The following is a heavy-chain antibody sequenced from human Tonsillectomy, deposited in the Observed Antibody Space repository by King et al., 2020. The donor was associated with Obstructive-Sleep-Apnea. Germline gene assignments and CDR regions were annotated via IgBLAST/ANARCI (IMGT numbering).Heavy chain of an antibody. CDR3: AREVEGYSSGNYHDDY. J-gene: IGHJ4*02. CDR2: INRRGST. CDR1: GYFISSGYY. D-gene: IGHD3-10*01. Sequence: VQLQESGPGLVKPSETLSLTCTVSGYFISSGYYWGWIRQPPGKGLEWIGTINRRGSTYYKPSLKSRVTISVDTSKNQFSLKLSSVTAADTAVYYCAREVEGYSSGNYHDDYWGQGSLVTVSS. V-gene: IGHV4-38-2*02.